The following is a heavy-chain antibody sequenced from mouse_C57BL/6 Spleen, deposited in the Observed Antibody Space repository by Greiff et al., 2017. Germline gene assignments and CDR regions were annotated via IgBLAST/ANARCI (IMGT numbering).Heavy chain of an antibody. J-gene: IGHJ4*01. V-gene: IGHV5-16*01. CDR3: ARDKGYAMDY. Sequence: EVTLMESEGGLVQPGSSMKLSCTASGFTFSDYYMAWVRQVPEKGLEWVANINYDGSSTYYLDSLKSRFIISRDNAKNILYLQMSSLKSEDTATYYCARDKGYAMDYWGQGTSVTVSS. CDR2: INYDGSST. CDR1: GFTFSDYY.